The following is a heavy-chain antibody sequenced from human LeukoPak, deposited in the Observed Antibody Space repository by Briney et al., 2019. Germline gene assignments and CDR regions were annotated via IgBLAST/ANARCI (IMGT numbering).Heavy chain of an antibody. V-gene: IGHV1-58*02. D-gene: IGHD3-3*01. J-gene: IGHJ6*02. Sequence: GASVKVSCKASGFTLTSSAMQWVRQARGQRLEWIGWIVVGSGNTNYAQKFQERVTITRDMSTSTAYMELSSLRSEDTAVYYCAADFWSGYSPPYGMDVWGQGTTVTVSS. CDR2: IVVGSGNT. CDR3: AADFWSGYSPPYGMDV. CDR1: GFTLTSSA.